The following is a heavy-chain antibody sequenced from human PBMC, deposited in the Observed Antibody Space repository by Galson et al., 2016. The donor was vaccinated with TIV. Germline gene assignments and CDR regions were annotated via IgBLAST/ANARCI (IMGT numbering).Heavy chain of an antibody. V-gene: IGHV3-30*02. CDR1: GFIFSAFG. D-gene: IGHD2-21*01. CDR2: TPYDGSNK. J-gene: IGHJ1*01. CDR3: AKVADHREYSDCWPDY. Sequence: SLRLSCAASGFIFSAFGMHWVRQSPGMGLEWVAFTPYDGSNKYLADSLKGRFTISRDNAKNTLYLQMSDLRPEETAIYYCAKVADHREYSDCWPDYWGQGTLVTVSS.